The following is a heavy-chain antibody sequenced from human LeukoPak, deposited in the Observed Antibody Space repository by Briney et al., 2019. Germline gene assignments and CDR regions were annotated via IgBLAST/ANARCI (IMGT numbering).Heavy chain of an antibody. Sequence: GGSLRLSCAASGFTFSDYNMNWVRQAPGKGLEWVSSISSRSSYIYYADSVKGRFTISRDNAKNSLYLQMNSLRAEDTAVYYCARGATVTPFDYWGQGALVTVSS. D-gene: IGHD4-17*01. J-gene: IGHJ4*02. CDR2: ISSRSSYI. CDR1: GFTFSDYN. V-gene: IGHV3-21*01. CDR3: ARGATVTPFDY.